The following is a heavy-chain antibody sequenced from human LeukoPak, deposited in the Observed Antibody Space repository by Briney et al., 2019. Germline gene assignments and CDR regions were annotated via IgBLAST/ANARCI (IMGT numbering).Heavy chain of an antibody. CDR1: GFTFSSYG. D-gene: IGHD3-10*01. Sequence: GGSLRLSCAASGFTFSSYGMHWVRQAPGKGLEWVAFIRYDGSNKYYADSVKGRFTISRDNSKNTLYLQMNSLRAEDTAVYYCAKDSSNRGVRGVITHWGQGTLVTVSS. V-gene: IGHV3-30*02. CDR2: IRYDGSNK. CDR3: AKDSSNRGVRGVITH. J-gene: IGHJ4*02.